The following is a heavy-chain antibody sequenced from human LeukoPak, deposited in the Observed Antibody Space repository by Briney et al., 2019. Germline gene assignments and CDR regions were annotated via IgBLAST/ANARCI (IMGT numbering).Heavy chain of an antibody. J-gene: IGHJ4*02. CDR3: ARSNREFASGTGDF. Sequence: GGSLRLSCAASGFTVSSNYMSWLRQGLGKGLEWVANIKQDGSEKYYVDSVKGRFTISRDNAKNSLYLQMNSLRAEDTAVYYCARSNREFASGTGDFWGQGTLVTVSS. CDR1: GFTVSSNY. CDR2: IKQDGSEK. V-gene: IGHV3-7*05. D-gene: IGHD3-10*01.